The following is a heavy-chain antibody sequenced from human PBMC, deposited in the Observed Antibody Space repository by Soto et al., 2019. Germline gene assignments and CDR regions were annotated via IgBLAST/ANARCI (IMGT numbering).Heavy chain of an antibody. D-gene: IGHD1-26*01. Sequence: RRIRQPPGKGLEWIGYIYYSGSTNYNPSLKSRVTISVDTSKNQFSLKLSSVTAADTAVYYCARQNPPRSLHYCGQRSL. CDR3: ARQNPPRSLHY. V-gene: IGHV4-61*07. J-gene: IGHJ4*02. CDR2: IYYSGST.